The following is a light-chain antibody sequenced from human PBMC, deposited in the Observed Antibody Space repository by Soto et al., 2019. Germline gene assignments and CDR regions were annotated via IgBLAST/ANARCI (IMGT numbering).Light chain of an antibody. V-gene: IGLV1-51*02. J-gene: IGLJ1*01. CDR1: SSNIGNNY. CDR3: ATWDSSLSGGV. Sequence: QSVLTQPPSVSAAPGQQVPISCSGSSSNIGNNYVSWFQHLPGATPRLLIYEDNKRPSGIPDRFSGSKSGTSATLGITGLETGDEADYYCATWDSSLSGGVFGTGTKVTVL. CDR2: EDN.